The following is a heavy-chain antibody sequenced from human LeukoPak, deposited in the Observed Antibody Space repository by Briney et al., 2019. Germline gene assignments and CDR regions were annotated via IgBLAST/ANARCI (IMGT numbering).Heavy chain of an antibody. D-gene: IGHD3-10*02. J-gene: IGHJ4*02. CDR1: GFTFSSYS. CDR2: ISSSSTI. V-gene: IGHV3-48*02. CDR3: LPVRGSKRGYFDY. Sequence: GGSLRLSCAASGFTFSSYSMNWVRQAPGKGLEWVSYISSSSTIYYADSVKGRFTISRDNAKNSLYLQMNSLRDEDTAVYYCLPVRGSKRGYFDYWGQGTLVTVSS.